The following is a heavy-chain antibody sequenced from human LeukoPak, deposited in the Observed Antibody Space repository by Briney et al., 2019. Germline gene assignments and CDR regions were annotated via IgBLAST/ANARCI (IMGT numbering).Heavy chain of an antibody. Sequence: PGGSLRLSRAASGFAFSNYAMNWVRQAPGKGLEWISGISNSGVATNYADSVKGRFTIFRDNSKNMLYLQMNSLRAEDTAVYYCASLYGSGSYYYWGQGTLVTVSS. CDR3: ASLYGSGSYYY. J-gene: IGHJ4*02. D-gene: IGHD3-10*01. CDR2: ISNSGVAT. V-gene: IGHV3-23*01. CDR1: GFAFSNYA.